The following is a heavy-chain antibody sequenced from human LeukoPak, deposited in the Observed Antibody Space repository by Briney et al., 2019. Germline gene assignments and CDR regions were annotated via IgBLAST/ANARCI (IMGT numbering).Heavy chain of an antibody. CDR3: AKERSLRFCSSASCRDALDI. CDR1: GFTFSNYA. CDR2: ISGGGGGDT. V-gene: IGHV3-23*01. J-gene: IGHJ3*02. D-gene: IGHD2-2*01. Sequence: GGSLRLSCAASGFTFSNYAMSWFRQAPGKGLEWASAISGGGGGDTYYAASVKGRFTISRDDSKNTVYLQMNSLRADDTAIYYCAKERSLRFCSSASCRDALDIWGQGTMVTVSS.